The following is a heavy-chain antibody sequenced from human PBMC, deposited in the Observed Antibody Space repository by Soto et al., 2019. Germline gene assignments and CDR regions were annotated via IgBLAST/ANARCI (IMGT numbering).Heavy chain of an antibody. J-gene: IGHJ3*02. CDR3: ARVVGGITMVREVIIPTSDAFDI. V-gene: IGHV4-59*01. D-gene: IGHD3-10*01. Sequence: NPSETLSLTCTVSGGSISSYYWSWIRQPPGKGLEWIGYIYYSGSTNYNPSLKSRVTISVDTSKNQFSLKLSSVTAADTAVYYCARVVGGITMVREVIIPTSDAFDIWGQGTMVTVSS. CDR1: GGSISSYY. CDR2: IYYSGST.